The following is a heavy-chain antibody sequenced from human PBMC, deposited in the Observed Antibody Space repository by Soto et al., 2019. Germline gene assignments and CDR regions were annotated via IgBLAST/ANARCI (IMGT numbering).Heavy chain of an antibody. CDR2: IKQDGSEK. CDR3: ARGEETLYYGMDV. CDR1: GFTFSSYW. J-gene: IGHJ6*02. V-gene: IGHV3-7*03. Sequence: LRLSCAASGFTFSSYWMSWVRQAPGKGLEWVANIKQDGSEKYYVDSVKGRFTISRDNAKNSLYLQMNSLRAEDTAVYYCARGEETLYYGMDVWGQGTTVTVSS.